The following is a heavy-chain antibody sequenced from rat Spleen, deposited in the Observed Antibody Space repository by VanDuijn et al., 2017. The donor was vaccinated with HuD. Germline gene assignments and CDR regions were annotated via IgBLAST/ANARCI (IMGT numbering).Heavy chain of an antibody. Sequence: EVQLVESGGGLAQPGRSLKLSCVASGFTFNNYWMTWIRQAPGKGLEWVASITNTGGTTYYPDSVMGRFTISRDNAMSTLYLQMDSLRSEDTATYYCARHNYGGYSVMDAWGQGASVTVSS. CDR3: ARHNYGGYSVMDA. V-gene: IGHV5-31*01. CDR1: GFTFNNYW. J-gene: IGHJ4*01. D-gene: IGHD1-11*01. CDR2: ITNTGGTT.